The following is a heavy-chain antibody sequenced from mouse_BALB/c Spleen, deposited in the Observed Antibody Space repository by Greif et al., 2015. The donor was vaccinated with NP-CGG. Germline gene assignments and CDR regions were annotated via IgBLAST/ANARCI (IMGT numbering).Heavy chain of an antibody. CDR2: IWSGGST. Sequence: QVQLQQSGPGLVQPSQSLSITCTVSGFSLTSYGVHWVRQSPGKGLEWLGVIWSGGSTDYNAAFISRLSISKDNSKSQVFFKMNSLQANDTAIYYCARNYYGGSYYAMDYWGQGTSVTVSS. J-gene: IGHJ4*01. D-gene: IGHD1-1*01. CDR3: ARNYYGGSYYAMDY. CDR1: GFSLTSYG. V-gene: IGHV2-2*02.